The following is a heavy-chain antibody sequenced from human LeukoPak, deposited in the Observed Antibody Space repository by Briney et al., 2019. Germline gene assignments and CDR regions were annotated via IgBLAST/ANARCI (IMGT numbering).Heavy chain of an antibody. D-gene: IGHD2-15*01. V-gene: IGHV4-59*01. CDR2: IYYSGST. CDR1: GFTFSSYS. J-gene: IGHJ4*02. Sequence: GSLRLSCAASGFTFSSYSMNWVRQAPGKGLEWIGYIYYSGSTNYNPSLKSRVTISLDTSKNQFSLKLGSVTAADTAVYYCARGIFWRWAYYFDYWGQGTLVTVSS. CDR3: ARGIFWRWAYYFDY.